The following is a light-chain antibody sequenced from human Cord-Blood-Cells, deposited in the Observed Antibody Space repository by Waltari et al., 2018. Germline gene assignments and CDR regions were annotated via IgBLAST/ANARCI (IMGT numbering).Light chain of an antibody. J-gene: IGKJ3*01. V-gene: IGKV1-39*01. Sequence: DIQMTQSPSSLSASVGDRVTITCRASQSISSYLNWYQQKPGKAPKLLIYAASSLQSRVPFRLSGSGSGTDFTITIIRLQPEDSATYYCQQSYSTPQTFGPGTKVEIK. CDR1: QSISSY. CDR3: QQSYSTPQT. CDR2: AAS.